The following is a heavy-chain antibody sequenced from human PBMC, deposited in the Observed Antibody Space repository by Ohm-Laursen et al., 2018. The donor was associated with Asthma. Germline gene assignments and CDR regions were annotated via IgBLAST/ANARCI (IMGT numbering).Heavy chain of an antibody. V-gene: IGHV4-30-2*02. J-gene: IGHJ3*02. Sequence: QTLSLTCVVSGGSISSGGYSWSWIRQPPGKGLEWIAYIYYSGSTYFNPSLKSRVTISVDTSKNQFSLKLSSVTAADTAVYYCARREEEAFDIWGQGTMVTVSS. D-gene: IGHD1-26*01. CDR1: GGSISSGGYS. CDR3: ARREEEAFDI. CDR2: IYYSGST.